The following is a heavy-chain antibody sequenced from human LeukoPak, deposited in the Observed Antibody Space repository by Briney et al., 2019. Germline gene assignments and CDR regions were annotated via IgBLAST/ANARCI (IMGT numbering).Heavy chain of an antibody. CDR1: GYTFTSYG. CDR2: ISAYNGNT. V-gene: IGHV1-18*01. CDR3: ARRVRYCSSTSCYSDDAFDI. D-gene: IGHD2-2*02. J-gene: IGHJ3*02. Sequence: ASVKVSCKASGYTFTSYGISWVRQAPGQGLEWVGWISAYNGNTNYAQKLQGRVTMTTDTSTSTAYMELRSLRSDDTAVYYCARRVRYCSSTSCYSDDAFDIWGQGTMVTVSS.